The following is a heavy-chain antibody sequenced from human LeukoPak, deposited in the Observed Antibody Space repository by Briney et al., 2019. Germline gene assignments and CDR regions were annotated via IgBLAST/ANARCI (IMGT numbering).Heavy chain of an antibody. CDR2: INPNSGGT. CDR1: GYTFTGYY. CDR3: ARDMTTVTTPDY. Sequence: ASVKVSCKASGYTFTGYYMHWVRQAPGQGLEWMGWINPNSGGTNYAQKFQGRVTMTRDTSVSTAYMELSRLTSDDTAVYYCARDMTTVTTPDYWGQGTLVTVSS. J-gene: IGHJ4*02. V-gene: IGHV1-2*02. D-gene: IGHD4-17*01.